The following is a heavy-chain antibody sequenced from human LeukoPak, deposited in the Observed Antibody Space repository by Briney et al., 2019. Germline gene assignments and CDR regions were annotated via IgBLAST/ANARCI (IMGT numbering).Heavy chain of an antibody. Sequence: GASVKVSCKASGYTFTSYYMHWVRQAPGQGLEWMGIINPSGGSTSYAQKFQGRVTMTRDTSTSTVYMELSSLRSEDTAVYYCARRGYDYVWGSYRHFDYWGQGTLVTVSS. V-gene: IGHV1-46*01. CDR3: ARRGYDYVWGSYRHFDY. CDR1: GYTFTSYY. CDR2: INPSGGST. J-gene: IGHJ4*02. D-gene: IGHD3-16*02.